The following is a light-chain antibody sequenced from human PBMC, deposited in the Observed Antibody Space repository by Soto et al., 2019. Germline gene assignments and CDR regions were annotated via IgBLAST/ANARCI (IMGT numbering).Light chain of an antibody. CDR1: SSDVGGYNF. CDR2: EVS. CDR3: CSYAGSTGTLYV. Sequence: QSALTQPASVSGSPGQSITISCTGSSSDVGGYNFVSWYQQHPGKAPKLMISEVSKRPSGISNRFSGSKSGNTASLTISGLQAEDEADYYCCSYAGSTGTLYVFGTGTKLTVL. V-gene: IGLV2-23*02. J-gene: IGLJ1*01.